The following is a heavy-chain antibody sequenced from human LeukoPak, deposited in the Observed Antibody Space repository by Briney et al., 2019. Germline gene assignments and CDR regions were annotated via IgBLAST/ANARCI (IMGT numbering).Heavy chain of an antibody. J-gene: IGHJ4*02. V-gene: IGHV3-11*03. CDR3: ASSPPLGGGYPYYFDY. CDR1: GFTFSDYY. Sequence: PGGSLRLSCAASGFTFSDYYMSWIRQAPGKGLEWVSYISSSSSYTNYADSVKGRFTISRDNAKNSLYLQMNSLRAEDTAVYYCASSPPLGGGYPYYFDYWGQGTLVTVSS. D-gene: IGHD2-15*01. CDR2: ISSSSSYT.